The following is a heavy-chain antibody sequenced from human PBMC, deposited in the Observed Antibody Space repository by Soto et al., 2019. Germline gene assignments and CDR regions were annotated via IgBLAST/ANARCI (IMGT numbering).Heavy chain of an antibody. CDR3: ARDSTPDTAMATFDY. CDR2: INPSGGST. V-gene: IGHV1-46*01. D-gene: IGHD5-18*01. CDR1: GYTFTSYY. Sequence: GASVKVSCKASGYTFTSYYMHWVRQAPGQGLELMGIINPSGGSTSYAQKFQGRVTITRDTSTSTVYMELGSLRSEDTAVYYCARDSTPDTAMATFDYWGQGTLVTVSS. J-gene: IGHJ4*02.